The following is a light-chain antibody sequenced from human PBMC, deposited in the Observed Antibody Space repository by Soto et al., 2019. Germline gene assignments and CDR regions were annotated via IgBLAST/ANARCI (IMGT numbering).Light chain of an antibody. CDR3: LQYNNWPPIT. CDR2: GAS. V-gene: IGKV3-15*01. CDR1: QSVSGN. J-gene: IGKJ5*01. Sequence: EIVMTQSPATLSVSPGERATLSCRASQSVSGNLAWYQQKPGQAPRLLIYGASTRATGIPARFSGSGSGTEFPLTISSLQSEDFAVYSCLQYNNWPPITFGQGTRLEIK.